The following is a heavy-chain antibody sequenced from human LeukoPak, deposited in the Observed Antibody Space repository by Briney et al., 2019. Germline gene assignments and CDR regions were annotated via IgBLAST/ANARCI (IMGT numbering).Heavy chain of an antibody. V-gene: IGHV3-21*01. CDR2: ISSSSSQI. J-gene: IGHJ4*02. CDR3: AKGWQRLSSF. Sequence: GGSLRLSCVASGFTFSRYTMTWVRQAPGKGLEWVSFISSSSSQIYYADSLKGRFTISRDNAKNSLYLQMNSLRVEDTAVYYCAKGWQRLSSFWGQGTLVTVSS. CDR1: GFTFSRYT. D-gene: IGHD6-25*01.